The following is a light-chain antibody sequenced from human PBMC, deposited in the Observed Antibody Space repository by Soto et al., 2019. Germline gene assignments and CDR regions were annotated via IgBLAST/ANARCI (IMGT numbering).Light chain of an antibody. J-gene: IGKJ1*01. CDR3: QQYYSVPPT. CDR1: QSVLYSSNNENY. Sequence: DIVMTQSPDSLAVSLGERATINCKSSQSVLYSSNNENYLAWYQQKPGQPPKLLIYWASTRESGVPDRFSGSGSETDFTLTISSLQAEDVALYYCQQYYSVPPTFGQGTKVEIK. CDR2: WAS. V-gene: IGKV4-1*01.